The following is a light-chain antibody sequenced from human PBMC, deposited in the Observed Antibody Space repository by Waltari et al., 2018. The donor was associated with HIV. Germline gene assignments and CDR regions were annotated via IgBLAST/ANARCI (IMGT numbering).Light chain of an antibody. CDR3: CSYAGSSTLG. J-gene: IGLJ2*01. Sequence: QSALTQPASASGSPGPSLTISCTGTSSDVVGSNYVPWYQQHPGKAPKRMIYDVNKRPSGISIRFSGSKSGNTASLTISGLQAEDEADYYCCSYAGSSTLGFGGGTKLTVL. V-gene: IGLV2-23*02. CDR2: DVN. CDR1: SSDVVGSNY.